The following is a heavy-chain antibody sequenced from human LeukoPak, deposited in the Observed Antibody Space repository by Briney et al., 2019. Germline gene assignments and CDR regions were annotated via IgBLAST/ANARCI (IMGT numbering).Heavy chain of an antibody. D-gene: IGHD2/OR15-2a*01. CDR3: ARDFFVDS. Sequence: PGGSLRLSCAASGFTFSSCAMSWVRQAPGKGLEWVSRINFDGSTTDYADSVKGRFTISRDNARNTLYLQMNSLRAEDTALYYCARDFFVDSWGQGTLVTVSS. V-gene: IGHV3-74*01. CDR2: INFDGSTT. J-gene: IGHJ4*02. CDR1: GFTFSSCA.